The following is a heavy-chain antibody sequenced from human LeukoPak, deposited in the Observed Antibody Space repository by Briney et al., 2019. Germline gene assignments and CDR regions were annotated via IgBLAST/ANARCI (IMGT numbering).Heavy chain of an antibody. CDR1: GGTFSSYA. Sequence: SVKVSCKASGGTFSSYAISWVRQAPGQGLEWMGGIIPIFGTANYAQKFQGRVTITTDESTSTAYMELSSLRSEDTAVYYCARESDFWSSQDTQYYYYMDVWGKGTTVTVSS. D-gene: IGHD3-3*01. J-gene: IGHJ6*03. CDR2: IIPIFGTA. CDR3: ARESDFWSSQDTQYYYYMDV. V-gene: IGHV1-69*05.